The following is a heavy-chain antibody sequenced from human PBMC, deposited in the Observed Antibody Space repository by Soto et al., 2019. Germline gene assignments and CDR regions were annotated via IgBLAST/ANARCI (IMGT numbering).Heavy chain of an antibody. CDR1: GFTFSSYG. CDR3: AREAGNCSGGSCHSGAFDI. CDR2: IWYDGSNK. V-gene: IGHV3-33*01. J-gene: IGHJ3*02. Sequence: PGGSLRLSCAASGFTFSSYGMHWVRQAPGKGLEWVAVIWYDGSNKYYADSVKGRFTISRDNSKNTLYLQMNSLRAEDTAVYYCAREAGNCSGGSCHSGAFDIWGQGTMVTVSS. D-gene: IGHD2-15*01.